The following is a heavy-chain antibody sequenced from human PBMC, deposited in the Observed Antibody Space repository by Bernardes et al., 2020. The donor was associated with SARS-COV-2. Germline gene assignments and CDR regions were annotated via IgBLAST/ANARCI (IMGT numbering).Heavy chain of an antibody. CDR3: ARDLSTPGSSWNFYFDY. CDR2: ISSSSSYI. CDR1: GFSFSSYS. Sequence: GGSLRLSCAASGFSFSSYSMNWVRQAPGPGLEWVSSISSSSSYIYYADSVKGRFTISRDNAKNSLYLQMNSLRAEDTAVYYCARDLSTPGSSWNFYFDYWGQGTLVTVSS. D-gene: IGHD6-13*01. J-gene: IGHJ4*02. V-gene: IGHV3-21*01.